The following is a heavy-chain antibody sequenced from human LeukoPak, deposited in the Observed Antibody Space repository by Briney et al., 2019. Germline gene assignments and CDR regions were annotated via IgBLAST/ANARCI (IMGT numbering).Heavy chain of an antibody. CDR1: GFTFSSYS. CDR2: ISTSSTYI. Sequence: GGSLRLSCAASGFTFSSYSMNWVRQAPGKGLEWVSSISTSSTYIYYADSVKGRFTISRHNSRNTLYLQMNSLRTEDTAVYYCARLSGWGQGTLVTVSS. D-gene: IGHD1-26*01. CDR3: ARLSG. J-gene: IGHJ4*02. V-gene: IGHV3-21*04.